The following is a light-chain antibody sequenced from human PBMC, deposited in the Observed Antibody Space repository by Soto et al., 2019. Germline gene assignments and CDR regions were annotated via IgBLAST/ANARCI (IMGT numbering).Light chain of an antibody. CDR3: PQYNKWRT. CDR2: GAS. Sequence: EIVMTQSPATLSVSPGERSTLSCRASESVSSNLAWYQQKPGQAPRLLIYGASTRATGIPARISGSGSGTEFTLPLTSLQSEDFAVYYCPQYNKWRTFGQGTKV. J-gene: IGKJ1*01. CDR1: ESVSSN. V-gene: IGKV3-15*01.